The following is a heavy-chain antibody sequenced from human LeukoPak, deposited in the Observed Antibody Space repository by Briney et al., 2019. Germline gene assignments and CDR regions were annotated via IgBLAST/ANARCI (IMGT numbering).Heavy chain of an antibody. CDR3: TTDWGYNRELAFDY. CDR2: ISSSSSYI. J-gene: IGHJ4*02. D-gene: IGHD6-13*01. V-gene: IGHV3-21*03. Sequence: GGSLRLSCAASGFTFSSYSMNWVRQAPGKGLEWVSSISSSSSYIYYADSVKGRFTISRDDSKNTLYLQMNSLKTEDTAFYYCTTDWGYNRELAFDYWGQGTLVTVSS. CDR1: GFTFSSYS.